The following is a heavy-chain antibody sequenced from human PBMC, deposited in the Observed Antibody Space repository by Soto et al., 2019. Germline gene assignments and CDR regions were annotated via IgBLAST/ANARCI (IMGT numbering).Heavy chain of an antibody. CDR3: TRVITASDY. V-gene: IGHV3-21*01. Sequence: GGSLRLFCKASGFTFSSYRMNWVRQTPGKGLEWVSSISSSSSHIYYVDSVKGRFTVSRDNAKNSVYLQMNSLRAEDTAVYYCTRVITASDYWGQRNLVTVSA. J-gene: IGHJ4*02. CDR2: ISSSSSHI. CDR1: GFTFSSYR.